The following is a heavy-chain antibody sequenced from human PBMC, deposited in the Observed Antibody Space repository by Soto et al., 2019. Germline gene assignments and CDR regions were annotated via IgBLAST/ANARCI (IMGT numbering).Heavy chain of an antibody. J-gene: IGHJ4*02. CDR2: ISAYNGNT. CDR3: ARETVAGTTGFDY. D-gene: IGHD6-19*01. Sequence: QVQLVQSGAEVKKPGASVKVSCKASGYTFTSYGISWVRQAPRQGLEWMGWISAYNGNTNYAQKLQRRVPTTPDTTTSAAYMELRSLLSVDTAGYYCARETVAGTTGFDYWGQGTLVPVSS. V-gene: IGHV1-18*01. CDR1: GYTFTSYG.